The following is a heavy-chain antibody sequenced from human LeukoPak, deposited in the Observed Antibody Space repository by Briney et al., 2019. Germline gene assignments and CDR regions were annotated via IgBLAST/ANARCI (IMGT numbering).Heavy chain of an antibody. CDR3: AKDRRDAFLGDAFDI. CDR2: ISGGGVST. CDR1: GFTFSSYA. V-gene: IGHV3-23*01. Sequence: GGSLRLSCAASGFTFSSYAMSWVRQAPGRGLEWVSVISGGGVSTYYADSVRGRFTISRDDSKNTLYLHMNSLRAEDTAVYYCAKDRRDAFLGDAFDIWGQGTMVTVSS. J-gene: IGHJ3*02. D-gene: IGHD5-24*01.